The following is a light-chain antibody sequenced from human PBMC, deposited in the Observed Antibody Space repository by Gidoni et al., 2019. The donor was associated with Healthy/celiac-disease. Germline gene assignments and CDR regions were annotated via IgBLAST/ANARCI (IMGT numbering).Light chain of an antibody. CDR1: QSVLYSSNNKNY. V-gene: IGKV4-1*01. Sequence: IVMTPSPASLALSLGERATINCKSSQSVLYSSNNKNYLAWYQQKPGQPPKLLIYWASPRESGVPDRFSGSGSGTDFTRTISSLQAEDVAVYYCQQYYSTPWTFGQGTKVEIK. J-gene: IGKJ1*01. CDR2: WAS. CDR3: QQYYSTPWT.